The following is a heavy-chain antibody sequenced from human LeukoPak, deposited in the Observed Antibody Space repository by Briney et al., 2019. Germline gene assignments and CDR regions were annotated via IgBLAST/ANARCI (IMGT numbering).Heavy chain of an antibody. J-gene: IGHJ5*02. CDR3: ARPLVWSGSWFDP. D-gene: IGHD3-10*02. V-gene: IGHV4-39*01. CDR1: GGSISSSSYY. Sequence: SETLSLTXTVSGGSISSSSYYWGWIRQPPGKGLEWIGSIYYSGSTYYNPSLKSRVAISVDTSKNQFSLKLSSVTAADTAVYYCARPLVWSGSWFDPWGQGTLVTVSS. CDR2: IYYSGST.